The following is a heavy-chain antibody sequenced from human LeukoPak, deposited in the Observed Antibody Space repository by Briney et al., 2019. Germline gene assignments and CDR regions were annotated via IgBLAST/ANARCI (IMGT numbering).Heavy chain of an antibody. CDR1: GYTFTSYD. D-gene: IGHD2-2*01. CDR3: ASYCSSTSCSPSGYYYYMDV. J-gene: IGHJ6*03. CDR2: MNPNSGNT. Sequence: ASVKVSCKASGYTFTSYDINWVRQATGQGLEWMGWMNPNSGNTGYAQKFQGRVTMTRNTSISTAYMELSSLRSEDTAVHYCASYCSSTSCSPSGYYYYMDVWGKGTTVTVSS. V-gene: IGHV1-8*01.